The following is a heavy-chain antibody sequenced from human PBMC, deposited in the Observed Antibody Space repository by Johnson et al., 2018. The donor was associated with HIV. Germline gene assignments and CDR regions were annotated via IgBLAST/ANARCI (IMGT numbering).Heavy chain of an antibody. Sequence: VESGGGVVRPGGSLRLSCAASGFTFDDYGMSWVRQAPGKGLEWVTFISYAGNNKYYADSVKGRFTISRDNSKNTLSLQMNSLRAEDTAVYYCARDKGIAAAATDDAFDIWGQGTMVTVSS. D-gene: IGHD6-13*01. V-gene: IGHV3-30*03. J-gene: IGHJ3*02. CDR1: GFTFDDYG. CDR2: ISYAGNNK. CDR3: ARDKGIAAAATDDAFDI.